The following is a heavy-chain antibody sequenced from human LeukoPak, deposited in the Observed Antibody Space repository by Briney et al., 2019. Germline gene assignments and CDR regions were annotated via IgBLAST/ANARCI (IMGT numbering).Heavy chain of an antibody. CDR2: IKQDGSEK. Sequence: GGSLRLSCAASGFTFSSYWMSWVRQAPGKGLEWVANIKQDGSEKYYVDSVKGRFTISRDNSKNTLDLQMNSLKTDDTAVYYCARGVVNAYAAFDFWGQGTLVTVSS. CDR3: ARGVVNAYAAFDF. V-gene: IGHV3-7*01. D-gene: IGHD3-16*01. CDR1: GFTFSSYW. J-gene: IGHJ4*02.